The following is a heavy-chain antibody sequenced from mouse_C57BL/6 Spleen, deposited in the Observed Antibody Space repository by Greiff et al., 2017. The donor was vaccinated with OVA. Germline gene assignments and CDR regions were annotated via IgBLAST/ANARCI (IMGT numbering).Heavy chain of an antibody. V-gene: IGHV1-5*01. Sequence: EVQLQQSGTVLARPGASVKMSCKTSGYTFTSYWMHWVKQRPGQGLEWIGAIYPGNSDTSYNQKFKGKAKLTAVTSASTAYMELSSLTNEDSAVYYCTRSGDYDVIYYAMDYWGQGTSVTVSS. CDR1: GYTFTSYW. CDR3: TRSGDYDVIYYAMDY. J-gene: IGHJ4*01. D-gene: IGHD2-4*01. CDR2: IYPGNSDT.